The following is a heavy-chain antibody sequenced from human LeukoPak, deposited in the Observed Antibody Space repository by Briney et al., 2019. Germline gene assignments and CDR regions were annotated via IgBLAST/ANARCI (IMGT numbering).Heavy chain of an antibody. Sequence: ASVKVCCKASGYTFTGYYMHWVRQAPGQGLEWMGWINPNSGGTNYAQKFQGRVTMTRDTSISTAYMELSRLRSDDTAVYYCARDLDGWTGFDYWGQGTLVTVSS. V-gene: IGHV1-2*02. CDR2: INPNSGGT. CDR1: GYTFTGYY. CDR3: ARDLDGWTGFDY. D-gene: IGHD3-3*01. J-gene: IGHJ4*02.